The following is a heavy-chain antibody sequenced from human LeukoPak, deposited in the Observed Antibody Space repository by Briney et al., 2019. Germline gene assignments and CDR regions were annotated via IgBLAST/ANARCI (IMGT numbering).Heavy chain of an antibody. Sequence: GASVKVSCKASGGTFSSYAISWVRQAPGQGLEWMGGIIPTFGTANYAQKFQGRVTITADESTSTAYMELSSLRSEDTAVYYCARAVAGTEVGPTLWGYFDLWGRGTLVTVSS. CDR1: GGTFSSYA. J-gene: IGHJ2*01. V-gene: IGHV1-69*13. CDR2: IIPTFGTA. CDR3: ARAVAGTEVGPTLWGYFDL. D-gene: IGHD6-19*01.